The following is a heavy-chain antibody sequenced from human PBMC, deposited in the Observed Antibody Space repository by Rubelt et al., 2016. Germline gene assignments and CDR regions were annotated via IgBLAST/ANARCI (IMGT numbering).Heavy chain of an antibody. J-gene: IGHJ6*02. CDR2: IYPGDSDT. D-gene: IGHD2-2*02. V-gene: IGHV5-51*01. Sequence: KTGESLKISCKGSGYSFTSYRIGWVRQMPGKGLEWMGIIYPGDSDTRYSPSFQGQVTISADKSISTAYLQWSSLKASDTAMYYCARDKRYCSSTSCYKVDYYYGMDVWGQGTTVTVSS. CDR1: GYSFTSYR. CDR3: ARDKRYCSSTSCYKVDYYYGMDV.